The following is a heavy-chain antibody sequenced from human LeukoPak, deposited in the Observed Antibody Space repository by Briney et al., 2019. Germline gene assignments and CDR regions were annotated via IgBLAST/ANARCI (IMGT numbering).Heavy chain of an antibody. D-gene: IGHD2-2*01. CDR1: GGSISRSRYY. V-gene: IGHV4-39*01. J-gene: IGHJ5*02. CDR3: ARRGYCSSTSCSRHNWFDP. Sequence: PSETLSLTCTVSGGSISRSRYYWGWIRQPPGKGLEWIESIYYSGSTYYNPSLKSRVTISVDTSKSQFSLKLSSVTAADTAVYYCARRGYCSSTSCSRHNWFDPWGQGTLVTVSS. CDR2: IYYSGST.